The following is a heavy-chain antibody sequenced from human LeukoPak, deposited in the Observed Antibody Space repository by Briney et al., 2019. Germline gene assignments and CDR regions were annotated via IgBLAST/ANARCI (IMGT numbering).Heavy chain of an antibody. CDR3: ARGRVWFGFFDL. V-gene: IGHV4-39*02. J-gene: IGHJ2*01. Sequence: SETLSLTCTVSGASISSSSHYWGWIRQPPGKGLEWIGTISYSGNTYYDPSLKSRLTISVDTSKNQFSLRLSSVAAADTAVYYCARGRVWFGFFDLWGRGTLVTVSA. CDR1: GASISSSSHY. CDR2: ISYSGNT. D-gene: IGHD3-10*01.